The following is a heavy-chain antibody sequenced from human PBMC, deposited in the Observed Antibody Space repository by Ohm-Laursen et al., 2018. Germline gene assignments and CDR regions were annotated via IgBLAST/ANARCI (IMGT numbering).Heavy chain of an antibody. Sequence: SLRLSCSASGFTFSSYGMHWVRQAPGKGLEWVAVIWYDGSNKYYADSVKGRFTISRDNSKNTLYLQMNSLRAEDTAVYYCARATERDYYDSSDITDAFDIWGQGTMVTVSS. V-gene: IGHV3-33*08. D-gene: IGHD3-22*01. CDR1: GFTFSSYG. CDR2: IWYDGSNK. CDR3: ARATERDYYDSSDITDAFDI. J-gene: IGHJ3*02.